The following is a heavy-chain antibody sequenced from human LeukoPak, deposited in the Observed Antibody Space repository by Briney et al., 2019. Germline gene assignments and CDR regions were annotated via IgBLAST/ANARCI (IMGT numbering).Heavy chain of an antibody. D-gene: IGHD4-23*01. J-gene: IGHJ5*02. CDR2: INTNSGDT. V-gene: IGHV1-2*02. CDR3: ARDAGGNLA. Sequence: ASVNPSSTPSRYTFTVYYFHSVRHAPRQGLEWMGWINTNSGDTNFAQKLQGRVSMTRATSISTAYMELRRLRSDDTAVYYWARDAGGNLAWGQGSLVTVSS. CDR1: RYTFTVYY.